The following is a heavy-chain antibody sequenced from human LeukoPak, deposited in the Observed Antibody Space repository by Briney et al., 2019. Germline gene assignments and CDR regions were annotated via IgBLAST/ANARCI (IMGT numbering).Heavy chain of an antibody. V-gene: IGHV4-30-2*03. D-gene: IGHD2-2*01. Sequence: SETLSLTCAVSGGSISSGGYSWSWIRQPPGKGLEWIGNIYYSGSTYYNSSLKSRITISVDTSKNQFSLKLNSVTAADTAVYYCARLSAHCSSSCCYFDCWGQGTLVTVSS. CDR2: IYYSGST. J-gene: IGHJ4*02. CDR3: ARLSAHCSSSCCYFDC. CDR1: GGSISSGGYS.